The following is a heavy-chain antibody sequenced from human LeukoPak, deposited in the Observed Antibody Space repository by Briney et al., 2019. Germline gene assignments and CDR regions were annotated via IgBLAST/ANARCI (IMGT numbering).Heavy chain of an antibody. D-gene: IGHD1-26*01. Sequence: HPGGPLRLSCAASGFTFSSYSMNWVRQAPGKGLEWVSYISRSSSAIYYADSVKGRFTISRDDGKNSLYLQMNSLRDGDTAVYFCARDSGTYSTQYWGQGTLVTVSS. V-gene: IGHV3-48*02. CDR1: GFTFSSYS. CDR2: ISRSSSAI. J-gene: IGHJ4*02. CDR3: ARDSGTYSTQY.